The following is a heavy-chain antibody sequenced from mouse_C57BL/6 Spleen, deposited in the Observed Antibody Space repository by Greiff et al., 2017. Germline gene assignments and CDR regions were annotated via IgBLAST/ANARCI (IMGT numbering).Heavy chain of an antibody. J-gene: IGHJ4*01. CDR1: GYAFTNYL. CDR3: ARSSDYYGSSYNAMDY. CDR2: INPGSGGT. D-gene: IGHD1-1*01. V-gene: IGHV1-54*01. Sequence: QVQLQQSGAELVRPGTSVKVSCKASGYAFTNYLIEWVKQRPGQGLEWIGVINPGSGGTNYNEKFKGKATLTADKSSSTAYMQLSSLTSEDSAVYFCARSSDYYGSSYNAMDYWGQGTSVTVSS.